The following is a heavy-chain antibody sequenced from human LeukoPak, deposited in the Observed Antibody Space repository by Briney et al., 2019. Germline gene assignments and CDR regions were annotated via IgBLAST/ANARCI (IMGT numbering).Heavy chain of an antibody. CDR3: ANAPLFWSGHDPIRDY. D-gene: IGHD3-3*01. CDR1: GFTFSNAW. Sequence: GGSLRLSCAASGFTFSNAWMSWVRQAPGKGLEWVGRIKSKTDGGTTDYAAPVKGRFTISRDDSKNTLYLQMNSLKTEDTAVYYCANAPLFWSGHDPIRDYWGQGTLVTVSS. J-gene: IGHJ4*02. V-gene: IGHV3-15*01. CDR2: IKSKTDGGTT.